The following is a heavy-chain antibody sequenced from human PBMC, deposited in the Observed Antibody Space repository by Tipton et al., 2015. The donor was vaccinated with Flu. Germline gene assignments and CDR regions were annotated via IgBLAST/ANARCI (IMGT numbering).Heavy chain of an antibody. D-gene: IGHD6-13*01. J-gene: IGHJ4*02. CDR1: GDSLSSGDYH. CDR2: IYHSGST. CDR3: ARYRAAGYFDY. V-gene: IGHV4-30-4*08. Sequence: TLSLTCTVSGDSLSSGDYHWTWVRQHPGKGLEWIGFIYHSGSTNYNPSLKSRVTISVDTSKNQFSLKLSSVTAADTAVYYCARYRAAGYFDYWGQGTLVTVSS.